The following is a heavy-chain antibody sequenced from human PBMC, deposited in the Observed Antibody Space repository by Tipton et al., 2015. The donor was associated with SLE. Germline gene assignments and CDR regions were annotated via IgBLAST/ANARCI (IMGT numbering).Heavy chain of an antibody. CDR1: GASISSYY. J-gene: IGHJ4*02. D-gene: IGHD3-22*01. Sequence: TLSLTSTVSGASISSYYWSWVRQPPGKGLEWIGYVYDIDSTNYNPSLKSRVTISLDPSKNQFSLKLSSVTAADTAICYCARGGIYHDASGNFDYWVQGTLVTVSS. CDR2: VYDIDST. CDR3: ARGGIYHDASGNFDY. V-gene: IGHV4-59*01.